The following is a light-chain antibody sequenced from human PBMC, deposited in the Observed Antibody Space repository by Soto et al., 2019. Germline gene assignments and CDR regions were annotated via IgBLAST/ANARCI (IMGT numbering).Light chain of an antibody. V-gene: IGLV2-14*03. J-gene: IGLJ2*01. CDR3: ISFTRSDTLL. CDR1: SSDVGAYDY. Sequence: QSALTQPASVSGSPGQSITISCTGTSSDVGAYDYVSWYQHYPGKAPKLMINNVNNRPSGVSTRFSGSKSGNTASLTISGLQAEDEADYYCISFTRSDTLLFGGGTKLTVL. CDR2: NVN.